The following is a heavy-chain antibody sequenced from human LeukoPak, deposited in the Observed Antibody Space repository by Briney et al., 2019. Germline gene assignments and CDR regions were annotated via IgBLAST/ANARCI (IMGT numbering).Heavy chain of an antibody. V-gene: IGHV1-18*01. CDR1: GYTFTSYG. J-gene: IGHJ5*02. CDR2: ISAYNGNT. Sequence: ASVKVSCKASGYTFTSYGISWVRQAPGQGLEWMGWISAYNGNTNYAQKLQGRVTMTTDTSTSTAYMELRSLRSDDTAVYCCARDLADYDFWSGENWFDPWGQGTLVTVSS. D-gene: IGHD3-3*01. CDR3: ARDLADYDFWSGENWFDP.